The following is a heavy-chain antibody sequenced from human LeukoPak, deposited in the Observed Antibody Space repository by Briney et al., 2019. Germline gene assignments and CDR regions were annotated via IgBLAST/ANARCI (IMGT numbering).Heavy chain of an antibody. D-gene: IGHD6-19*01. CDR2: IYSGGST. V-gene: IGHV3-53*01. J-gene: IGHJ4*02. CDR1: GFTVSSNY. Sequence: GGSLRLSWAAAGFTVSSNYMSWVRQAPGKGLEWVSVIYSGGSTYYADSVKGRFTISRDNSKNTLYLQMNSLRAEDTAVYYCASSGVFPHNPLDYWGQGTLVTVSS. CDR3: ASSGVFPHNPLDY.